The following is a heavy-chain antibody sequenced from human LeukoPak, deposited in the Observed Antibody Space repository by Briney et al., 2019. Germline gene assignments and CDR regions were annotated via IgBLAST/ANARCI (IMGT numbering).Heavy chain of an antibody. CDR3: ARKYSYGDFDY. D-gene: IGHD5-18*01. Sequence: PSETLSLTCTVSGGSISSRSYYWGWIRQPPGKGLEWIGSIYYSGSTYYNPSLKSRVTISVDTSKNQFSLKLSSVTAADTAVYYCARKYSYGDFDYWGQGTLVTVSS. V-gene: IGHV4-39*01. CDR2: IYYSGST. CDR1: GGSISSRSYY. J-gene: IGHJ4*02.